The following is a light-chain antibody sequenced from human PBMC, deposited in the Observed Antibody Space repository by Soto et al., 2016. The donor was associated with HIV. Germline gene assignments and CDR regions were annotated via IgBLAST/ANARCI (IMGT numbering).Light chain of an antibody. CDR2: EVS. V-gene: IGKV2-29*03. Sequence: DIVMTQSPLSLSVTPGQPASISCKSSQSLQHSDGKTYLYWYLQKLGQSPQLLIYEVSSRLSGVPDRFSGSGSGTDFTLKISRVEAEDVGVYYCMQGKHLPRTFGQGTKVEIK. J-gene: IGKJ1*01. CDR1: QSLQHSDGKTY. CDR3: MQGKHLPRT.